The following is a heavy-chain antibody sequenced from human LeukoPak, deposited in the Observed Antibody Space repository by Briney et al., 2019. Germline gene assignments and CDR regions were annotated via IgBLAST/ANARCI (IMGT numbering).Heavy chain of an antibody. CDR2: IYTSGST. D-gene: IGHD1-7*01. Sequence: PSETLSLTCTVSGGSISSYYWSWIRQPPGKGLEWIGYIYTSGSTNYNPSLKSRVTISVDTSKNQFSLKLSSVTAADTAVYYCARHSAGNYGAFDIWGQGTMVTVSS. CDR3: ARHSAGNYGAFDI. CDR1: GGSISSYY. V-gene: IGHV4-4*09. J-gene: IGHJ3*02.